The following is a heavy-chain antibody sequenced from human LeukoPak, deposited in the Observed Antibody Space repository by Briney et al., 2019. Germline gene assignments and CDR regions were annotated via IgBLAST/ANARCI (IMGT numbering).Heavy chain of an antibody. CDR2: INHSGST. D-gene: IGHD3-3*01. J-gene: IGHJ4*02. Sequence: SETLSLTCAVYGGSFSGYYWSWIRQPPGKGLEWIGEINHSGSTNYNPSLKSRVTISVDTSKNQFSLKLSSVTAADTAVYYCARVLLIRDFWSGSGIDYWGQGTLVTVSS. CDR1: GGSFSGYY. CDR3: ARVLLIRDFWSGSGIDY. V-gene: IGHV4-34*01.